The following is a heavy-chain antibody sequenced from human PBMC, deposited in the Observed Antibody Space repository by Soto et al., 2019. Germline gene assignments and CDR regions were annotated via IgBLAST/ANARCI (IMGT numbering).Heavy chain of an antibody. Sequence: GGSLRLSCAASGFTFNDYYMSWIRQAPGKGLEWVSAISGSGGSTYYADSVKGRFTISRDNSKNTLYLQMNSLRAEDTAVYYCAKVRKRSADYYYYGMDVWGQGTTVTVSS. J-gene: IGHJ6*02. CDR3: AKVRKRSADYYYYGMDV. D-gene: IGHD4-17*01. CDR1: GFTFNDYY. V-gene: IGHV3-23*01. CDR2: ISGSGGST.